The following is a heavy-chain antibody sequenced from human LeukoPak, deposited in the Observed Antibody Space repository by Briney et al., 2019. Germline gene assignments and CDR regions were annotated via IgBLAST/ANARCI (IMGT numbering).Heavy chain of an antibody. CDR1: GGSISGYY. V-gene: IGHV4-59*01. Sequence: SETLSLTCTVSGGSISGYYWSWIRQPPGKGLEWIGYIYYSGSTNYNPSLKSRVTISVDTSKNQFSLKLSSVTAADTAVYYCARGGCNRFDYWGQGTLVTVSS. J-gene: IGHJ4*02. D-gene: IGHD2/OR15-2a*01. CDR3: ARGGCNRFDY. CDR2: IYYSGST.